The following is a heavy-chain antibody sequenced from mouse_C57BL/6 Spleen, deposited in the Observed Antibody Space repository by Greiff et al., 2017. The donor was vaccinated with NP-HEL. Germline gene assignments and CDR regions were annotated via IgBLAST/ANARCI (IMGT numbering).Heavy chain of an antibody. J-gene: IGHJ2*01. D-gene: IGHD1-1*01. V-gene: IGHV1-61*01. CDR3: ARSDYYGSSYVDY. CDR1: GYTFTSYW. CDR2: IYPSDSET. Sequence: QVQLQQPGAELVRPGSSVKLSCKASGYTFTSYWMDWVKQRPGQGLEWIGNIYPSDSETHYNQKFKDKATLTVDKSSSTAYMQLSSLTSEDSAVYYCARSDYYGSSYVDYWGQGTTLTVSS.